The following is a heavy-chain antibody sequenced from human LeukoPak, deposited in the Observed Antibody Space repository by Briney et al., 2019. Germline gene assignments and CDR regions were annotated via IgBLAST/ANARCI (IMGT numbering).Heavy chain of an antibody. J-gene: IGHJ3*02. CDR2: IFYSGST. CDR3: AKSNGYGLVDI. CDR1: GGSINSYY. V-gene: IGHV4-59*12. Sequence: SETLSLTCNVSGGSINSYYWSWIRQPPGKGLEWIGNIFYSGSTYYSPSLKSRVTTSLDTSRSQFSLKLNSVTAADTAVYYCAKSNGYGLVDIWGQGTMVTVSS. D-gene: IGHD3-10*01.